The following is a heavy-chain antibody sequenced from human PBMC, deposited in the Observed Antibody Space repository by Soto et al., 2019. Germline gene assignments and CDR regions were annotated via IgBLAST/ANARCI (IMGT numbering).Heavy chain of an antibody. D-gene: IGHD5-18*01. CDR2: ISGSGGST. CDR1: GFTFSSYA. V-gene: IGHV3-23*01. J-gene: IGHJ4*02. Sequence: GGSLRLSCAASGFTFSSYAMSSVRQAPGKGLEWVSAISGSGGSTYYADSVKGRFTISRDNSKNTLYLQMNSLRAEDTAVYYCAKGGYSYGYFDYWGQGTLVTVSS. CDR3: AKGGYSYGYFDY.